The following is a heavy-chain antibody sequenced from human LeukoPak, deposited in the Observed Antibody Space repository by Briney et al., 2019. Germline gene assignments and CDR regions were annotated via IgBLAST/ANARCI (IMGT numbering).Heavy chain of an antibody. D-gene: IGHD3-10*01. J-gene: IGHJ4*02. CDR2: ISGSGGST. Sequence: GESLRLSCAASGFTFSSYAMSWVRQAPGKGLEWASAISGSGGSTYYADSVKGRFTISRDNSKNTLYLQMNSLRAEDTAVYYCAKDRRGYYGSGSYEPPGDYWGQGTLVTVSS. CDR3: AKDRRGYYGSGSYEPPGDY. CDR1: GFTFSSYA. V-gene: IGHV3-23*01.